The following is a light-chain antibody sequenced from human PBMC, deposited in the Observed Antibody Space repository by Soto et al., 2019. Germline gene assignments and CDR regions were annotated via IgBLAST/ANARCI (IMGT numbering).Light chain of an antibody. CDR3: QQYYSYPRT. CDR2: AAS. J-gene: IGKJ1*01. V-gene: IGKV1-6*01. CDR1: HGMIND. Sequence: VQMTQSTSSLSASIGYRVTITCRASHGMINDLGWYQQKPGKAPKVLIYAASNLQSGVPSRFSGSGSGTDFTLIISCLQSEDFATYYCQQYYSYPRTFGQGTKVDIK.